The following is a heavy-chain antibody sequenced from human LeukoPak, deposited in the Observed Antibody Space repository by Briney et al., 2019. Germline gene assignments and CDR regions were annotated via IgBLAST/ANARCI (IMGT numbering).Heavy chain of an antibody. D-gene: IGHD2-21*02. CDR3: ARDPYCGGDCYSFDI. Sequence: SETLSLTCTVSGGSISSSSYYWGWIRQPPGKGLEWIGSIYYSGSTYYNPSLKSRVTISVDTSENQFSLKLSSVTAADTAVYYCARDPYCGGDCYSFDIWGQGTMVTVSS. J-gene: IGHJ3*02. CDR1: GGSISSSSYY. V-gene: IGHV4-39*07. CDR2: IYYSGST.